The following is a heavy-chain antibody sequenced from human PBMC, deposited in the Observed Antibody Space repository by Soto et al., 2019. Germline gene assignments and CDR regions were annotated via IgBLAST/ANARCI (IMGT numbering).Heavy chain of an antibody. D-gene: IGHD2-21*01. J-gene: IGHJ5*02. CDR1: GGSISSGGYY. Sequence: SETLSLTCTVSGGSISSGGYYWSWIRQHPGKGLEWIGYIYYSGSTYYNPSLKSRVTISVDTSKNQFSLKLSSVTAADTAVYYCARYSSAALFDPWGQGTLVTSPQ. V-gene: IGHV4-31*03. CDR2: IYYSGST. CDR3: ARYSSAALFDP.